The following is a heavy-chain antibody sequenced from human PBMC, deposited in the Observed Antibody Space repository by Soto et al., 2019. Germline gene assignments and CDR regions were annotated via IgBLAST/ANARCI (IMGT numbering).Heavy chain of an antibody. D-gene: IGHD2-2*03. Sequence: GGSLRLSCAASGFPFSSYSMNWVRQAPGKGLEWVSYISSSSSTVYYADSVKGRFTMSRDNAKKSLYLQMNSLRAEDTAVYYCARVDSYWYFDLWGRGTLVTVSS. V-gene: IGHV3-48*01. CDR2: ISSSSSTV. CDR3: ARVDSYWYFDL. J-gene: IGHJ2*01. CDR1: GFPFSSYS.